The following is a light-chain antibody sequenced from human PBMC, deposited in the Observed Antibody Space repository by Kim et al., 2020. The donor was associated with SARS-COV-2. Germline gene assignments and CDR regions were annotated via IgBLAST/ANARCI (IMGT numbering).Light chain of an antibody. V-gene: IGLV3-27*01. CDR1: VLAKKY. Sequence: SVSPGQTARITCSGDVLAKKYARWVQQKPGQAPVVVIYKDSERPSGIPERFSGSSSGTTVTLTISGVQVEDEADYYCYSAADNIGVFGGGTQLTVL. J-gene: IGLJ3*02. CDR2: KDS. CDR3: YSAADNIGV.